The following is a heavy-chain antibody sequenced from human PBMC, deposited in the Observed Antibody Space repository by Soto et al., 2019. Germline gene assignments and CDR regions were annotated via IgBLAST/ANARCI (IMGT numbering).Heavy chain of an antibody. CDR2: IYYSGST. D-gene: IGHD1-26*01. CDR1: GGSISSYY. V-gene: IGHV4-59*01. CDR3: ARGGSWSSFDY. J-gene: IGHJ4*02. Sequence: TSETLSLTCTVSGGSISSYYWSWIRQPPGKGLEWVGYIYYSGSTNYNPSLKSRVTISVDTSKNQFSLKLSSVTAADTAVYYCARGGSWSSFDYWGQGTLVT.